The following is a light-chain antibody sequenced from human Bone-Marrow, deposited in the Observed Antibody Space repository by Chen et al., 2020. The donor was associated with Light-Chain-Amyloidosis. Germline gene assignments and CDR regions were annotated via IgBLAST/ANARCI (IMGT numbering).Light chain of an antibody. CDR1: DLPTKY. J-gene: IGLJ2*01. CDR2: RDT. V-gene: IGLV3-25*03. Sequence: SYELTQPPSVSVSPGQTARITCSGDDLPTKYAYWYQQKPGQAPVLVIHRDTERPSGISERFSGSSSGTTATLTISRVQAEDEAEYHCQSAYSSGTYEVIFGGGTKLTVL. CDR3: QSAYSSGTYEVI.